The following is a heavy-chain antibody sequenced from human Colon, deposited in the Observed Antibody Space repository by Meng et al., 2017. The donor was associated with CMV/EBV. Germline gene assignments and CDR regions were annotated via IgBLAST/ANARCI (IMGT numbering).Heavy chain of an antibody. J-gene: IGHJ4*02. Sequence: GSFSGYYWSWIRQPPGKGLEWIGEINHSGSTNYNPSLKSRVTISVDTSKNQFSLKLSSVTAADTAVYYCARGRRVVVPAAMGFYFDYWGQGTLVTVSS. V-gene: IGHV4-34*01. CDR1: GSFSGYY. CDR3: ARGRRVVVPAAMGFYFDY. D-gene: IGHD2-2*01. CDR2: INHSGST.